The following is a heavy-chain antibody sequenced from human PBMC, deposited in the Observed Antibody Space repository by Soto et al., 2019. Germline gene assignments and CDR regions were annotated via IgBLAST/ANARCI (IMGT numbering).Heavy chain of an antibody. J-gene: IGHJ4*02. CDR2: IHPNSGIT. D-gene: IGHD2-15*01. Sequence: QVQLVQSGAEVKKPGASMKVSCKASGYSFIDYFMHWVRQAPGQGLQWVGSIHPNSGITKFSPEFLGRVTMTRDTSPNSAYLALERLTSYDNGMVFFAEDIRRGMRVEQPDYWGQGTLLTVSS. V-gene: IGHV1-2*02. CDR3: AEDIRRGMRVEQPDY. CDR1: GYSFIDYF.